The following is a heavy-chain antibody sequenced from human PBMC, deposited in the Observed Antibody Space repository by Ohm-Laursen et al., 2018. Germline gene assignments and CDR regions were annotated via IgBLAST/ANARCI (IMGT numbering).Heavy chain of an antibody. CDR2: ISGSGGST. CDR3: AKDPVGYCSSTSCSYFDY. J-gene: IGHJ4*02. CDR1: GFTFSSYA. D-gene: IGHD2-2*01. Sequence: GSLRLSCAASGFTFSSYAMSWVRQAPGKGLEWVSAISGSGGSTYYADSVKGRFTISRDNSKNTLYLQMNSLRAEDTAVYYCAKDPVGYCSSTSCSYFDYWGQGTLVTVSS. V-gene: IGHV3-23*01.